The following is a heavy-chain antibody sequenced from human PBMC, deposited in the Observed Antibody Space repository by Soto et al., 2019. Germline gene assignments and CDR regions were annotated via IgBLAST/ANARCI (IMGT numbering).Heavy chain of an antibody. CDR1: GFTLSDAW. V-gene: IGHV3-15*04. CDR3: IKMGRGYFNL. D-gene: IGHD3-10*01. Sequence: EVQLVESGGGLVKPGGSLRLSSVASGFTLSDAWMTWVRQAPGKGLEWVGRIASKPDGGSTDFAASVRARFTISRDDSGATLFLQINSLKTDDTAVYYCIKMGRGYFNLWGQGTLVTVSS. J-gene: IGHJ4*02. CDR2: IASKPDGGST.